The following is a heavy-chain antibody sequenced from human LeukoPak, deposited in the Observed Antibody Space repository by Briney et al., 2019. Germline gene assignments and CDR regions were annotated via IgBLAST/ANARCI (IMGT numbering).Heavy chain of an antibody. CDR3: AREGNTVVPWNWFDP. Sequence: ASVKVSCKASGYTFTSYAMHWVRQAPGQRLEWMGWINAGNGNTKYSQKFRGRVTITRDTSASTAYMELSSLRSEDTAVYYCAREGNTVVPWNWFDPWGQGTLVTVSS. V-gene: IGHV1-3*01. J-gene: IGHJ5*02. CDR1: GYTFTSYA. CDR2: INAGNGNT. D-gene: IGHD4-23*01.